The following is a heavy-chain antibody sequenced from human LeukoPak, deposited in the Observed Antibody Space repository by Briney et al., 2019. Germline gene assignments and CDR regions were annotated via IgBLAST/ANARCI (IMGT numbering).Heavy chain of an antibody. CDR1: GGSFSGYY. CDR2: INHSGST. CDR3: ARHSGDSGFDY. J-gene: IGHJ4*02. V-gene: IGHV4-34*01. Sequence: SETLSLTCAVYGGSFSGYYWSWIRQPPGKGLEWIGEINHSGSTNYNPSLKSRVTISVDTSKNQFSLKLSSVTAADTAVYYCARHSGDSGFDYWGQGTLVTVSS. D-gene: IGHD4-17*01.